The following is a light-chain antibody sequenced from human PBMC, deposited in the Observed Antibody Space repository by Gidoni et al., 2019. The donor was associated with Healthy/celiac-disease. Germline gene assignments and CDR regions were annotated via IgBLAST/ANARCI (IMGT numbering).Light chain of an antibody. J-gene: IGKJ2*01. CDR1: PSVSSY. CDR3: QQRSNWPSGYT. CDR2: DAS. V-gene: IGKV3-11*01. Sequence: EIVLTQSPATLSLSPGERATLSCRASPSVSSYLAWYQQKPGQAPRLLIYDASNSATGIPARFSGSGSGTDFTLTISSLEPEDFAVYYCQQRSNWPSGYTFGQGTKLEIK.